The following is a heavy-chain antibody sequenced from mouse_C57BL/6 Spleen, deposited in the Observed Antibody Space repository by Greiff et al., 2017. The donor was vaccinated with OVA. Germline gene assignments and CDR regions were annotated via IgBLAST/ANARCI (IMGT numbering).Heavy chain of an antibody. D-gene: IGHD1-1*01. Sequence: QVQLKQSGPELVKPGASVKISCKASGYAFSSSWMNWVKQRPGKGLEWIGRIYPGDGDTNYNGKFKGKATLTADKSSSTAYMQLSSLTAEDSAVYFCARITTVGYAMDYWGQGTSVTVSS. CDR1: GYAFSSSW. V-gene: IGHV1-82*01. CDR2: IYPGDGDT. CDR3: ARITTVGYAMDY. J-gene: IGHJ4*01.